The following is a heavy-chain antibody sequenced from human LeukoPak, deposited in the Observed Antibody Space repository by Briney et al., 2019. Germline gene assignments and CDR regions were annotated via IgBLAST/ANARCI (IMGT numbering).Heavy chain of an antibody. CDR1: GYSISSGYY. J-gene: IGHJ3*02. CDR2: IYHSGST. Sequence: KPSETLSLTCAVSGYSISSGYYWGWIRQPPGKGLEWIGSIYHSGSTYYNPSLKSRVTISVDTSKNQFSLKLSSVTAADTAVYYCARDLSGSYYYHDAFDIWGQGTMVTVSS. V-gene: IGHV4-38-2*02. D-gene: IGHD3-10*01. CDR3: ARDLSGSYYYHDAFDI.